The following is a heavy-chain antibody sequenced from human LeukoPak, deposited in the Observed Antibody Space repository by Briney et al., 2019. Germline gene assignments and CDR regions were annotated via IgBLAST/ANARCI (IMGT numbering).Heavy chain of an antibody. J-gene: IGHJ4*02. CDR1: GITFSSYA. Sequence: GGSLRLSCAASGITFSSYAMTWVRQAPGKGLEWVSAISGSGGSTYYADSVKGRFTISRDNSKNTLFLQMNSLGAEDTAVYYCAKDLIGRYPDYFDYWGQGILVTVSS. CDR2: ISGSGGST. V-gene: IGHV3-23*01. CDR3: AKDLIGRYPDYFDY. D-gene: IGHD1-26*01.